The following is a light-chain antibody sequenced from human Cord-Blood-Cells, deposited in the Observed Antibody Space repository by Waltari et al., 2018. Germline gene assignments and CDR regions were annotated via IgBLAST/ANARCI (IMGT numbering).Light chain of an antibody. V-gene: IGLV2-14*01. J-gene: IGLJ2*01. CDR1: SSDVGGYHF. CDR2: DVS. Sequence: QSALTQPASVPASPGQSTTISCTGPSSDVGGYHFVSWYQQHPGKAPKLMIYDVSKRPSGVSNRFSGSKSGNTASLTISGLQAEDEADYYCSSYTSSSTKVFGGGTKLTVL. CDR3: SSYTSSSTKV.